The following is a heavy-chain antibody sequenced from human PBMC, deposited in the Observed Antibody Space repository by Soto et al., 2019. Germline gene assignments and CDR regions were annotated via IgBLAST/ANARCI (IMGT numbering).Heavy chain of an antibody. D-gene: IGHD5-12*01. Sequence: SETLSLTCTVSGGSISSYYWSWIRQPPGKGLEWIGYIYYSGSTNYNPSLKSRVTISVDTSKNQFSLKLSSVTAADTAVYYCARYIGENFDYWGQGTLVT. CDR3: ARYIGENFDY. CDR2: IYYSGST. V-gene: IGHV4-59*01. J-gene: IGHJ4*02. CDR1: GGSISSYY.